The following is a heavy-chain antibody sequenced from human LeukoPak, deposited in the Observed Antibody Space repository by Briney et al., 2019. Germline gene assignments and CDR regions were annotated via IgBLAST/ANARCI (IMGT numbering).Heavy chain of an antibody. CDR2: IRYDGSNK. J-gene: IGHJ6*03. V-gene: IGHV3-30*02. CDR3: AKDGSSWYRYYYYYMDV. CDR1: GFTFSSYG. D-gene: IGHD6-13*01. Sequence: GGSLRLSCAASGFTFSSYGMHWVRQAPGKGLEWVAFIRYDGSNKYYADSVKGRFTISRDNSKNTLYLQMNSLRAEDTAVYYCAKDGSSWYRYYYYYMDVWGKGTTVTISS.